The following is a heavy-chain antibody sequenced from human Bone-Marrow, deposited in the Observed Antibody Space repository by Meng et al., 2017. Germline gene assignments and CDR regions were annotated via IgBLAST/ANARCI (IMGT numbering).Heavy chain of an antibody. CDR1: GFIFSSYE. CDR3: ARGGWRLADL. J-gene: IGHJ1*01. CDR2: ISPTGSTM. D-gene: IGHD6-19*01. Sequence: GESLKISCAASGFIFSSYEMHWVRQAPGKGLEWISYISPTGSTMYYADSVKGRFTISRDNARNSLYLQMNSLRAEDTGVYYCARGGWRLADLWGQGTLVTVSS. V-gene: IGHV3-48*03.